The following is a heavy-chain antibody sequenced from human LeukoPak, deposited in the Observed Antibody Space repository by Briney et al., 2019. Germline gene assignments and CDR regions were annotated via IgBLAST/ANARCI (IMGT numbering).Heavy chain of an antibody. CDR2: ISYDGSNK. CDR3: ARDRNDYGDY. CDR1: GFTFSSYA. J-gene: IGHJ4*02. Sequence: GGSLRLSCAASGFTFSSYAMSWVRQAPGKGLEWVAVISYDGSNKYYADSVKGRFTISRDNSKNTLYLQMNSLRAEDTAVYYCARDRNDYGDYWGQGTLVTVSS. V-gene: IGHV3-30-3*01. D-gene: IGHD1-1*01.